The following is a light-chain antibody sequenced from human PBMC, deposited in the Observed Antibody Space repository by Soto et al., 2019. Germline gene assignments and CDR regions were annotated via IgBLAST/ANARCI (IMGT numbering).Light chain of an antibody. CDR1: SSDVGGYNY. V-gene: IGLV2-8*01. CDR2: EVS. Sequence: QSALTQPPYASGSPGQSVTISCTGTSSDVGGYNYVSWYQQHPGKAPKLMIYEVSKRPSGVPDRFSGSKSGNTASLTVSGLQAEDEADYYGSSYAGSNNWVFGGGTKLTVL. CDR3: SSYAGSNNWV. J-gene: IGLJ3*02.